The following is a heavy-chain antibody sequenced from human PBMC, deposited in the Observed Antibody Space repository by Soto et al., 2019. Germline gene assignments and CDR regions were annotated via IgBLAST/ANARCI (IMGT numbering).Heavy chain of an antibody. Sequence: GGSLRLSCAASGFTFSNAWMSWVRQAPGKGLGWVGRIKSKGDGGTTDYAAPVKGRFTISRDDTKSTLYLQRNSLKSEDTAVYYCVTAEPENGNHYSSYYYGMDVWGQGTTVTVSS. V-gene: IGHV3-15*01. CDR3: VTAEPENGNHYSSYYYGMDV. J-gene: IGHJ6*02. CDR2: IKSKGDGGTT. D-gene: IGHD1-1*01. CDR1: GFTFSNAW.